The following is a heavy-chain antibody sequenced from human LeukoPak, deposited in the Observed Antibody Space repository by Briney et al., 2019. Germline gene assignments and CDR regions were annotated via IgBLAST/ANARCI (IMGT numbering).Heavy chain of an antibody. CDR3: AREPLVVGATVDY. V-gene: IGHV1-18*01. J-gene: IGHJ4*02. CDR1: GYTFTKYG. D-gene: IGHD1-26*01. CDR2: ISAYNGNT. Sequence: ASVKVSCKASGYTFTKYGISWVRQAPGQGLEWMGWISAYNGNTNYAQKLQGRVTMTTDTSTSTAFMELRSLRSDDTAVYYCAREPLVVGATVDYWSQGTLDTVSS.